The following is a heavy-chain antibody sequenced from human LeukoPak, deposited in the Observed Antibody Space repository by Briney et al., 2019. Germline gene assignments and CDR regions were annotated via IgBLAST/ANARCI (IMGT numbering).Heavy chain of an antibody. CDR2: MNPNSGNT. Sequence: ASVKVSCKASGYTFTSYAMHWVRQATGQGLEWMGWMNPNSGNTGYAQKFQGRVTITRNTSISTAYMELSSLRSEDTAVYYCARDMYSSSSPFDYWGQGTLVTVSS. CDR1: GYTFTSYA. V-gene: IGHV1-8*03. J-gene: IGHJ4*02. D-gene: IGHD6-6*01. CDR3: ARDMYSSSSPFDY.